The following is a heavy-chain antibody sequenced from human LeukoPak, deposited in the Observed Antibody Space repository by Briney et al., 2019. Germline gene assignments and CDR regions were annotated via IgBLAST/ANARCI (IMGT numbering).Heavy chain of an antibody. Sequence: SQTLSLTCAVSGGSISSGGYSWSWIRQPPGKGLEWIGYIYYSGSTYYNPSLKSRVTISVDTSKNQFSLQLNSVTPEDTAVYYCARDVWGIAVAGKMNPWGQGTQVTVSS. V-gene: IGHV4-30-4*07. CDR3: ARDVWGIAVAGKMNP. CDR1: GGSISSGGYS. J-gene: IGHJ5*02. D-gene: IGHD6-19*01. CDR2: IYYSGST.